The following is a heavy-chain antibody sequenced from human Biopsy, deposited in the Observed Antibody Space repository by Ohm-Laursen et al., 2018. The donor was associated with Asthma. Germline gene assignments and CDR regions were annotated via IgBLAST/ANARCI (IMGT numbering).Heavy chain of an antibody. CDR2: ISYDGSSI. J-gene: IGHJ4*02. Sequence: SLRLSCAASRFTYEMHWVRQAPGKGLEWVAVISYDGSSIYYADSVKGRFTISRDNSKNTLSLQMHSLTAEDTAVYYCAREGVAGTHIEDWGQGTLVTVPS. V-gene: IGHV3-30-3*01. CDR1: RFTYE. CDR3: AREGVAGTHIED. D-gene: IGHD6-19*01.